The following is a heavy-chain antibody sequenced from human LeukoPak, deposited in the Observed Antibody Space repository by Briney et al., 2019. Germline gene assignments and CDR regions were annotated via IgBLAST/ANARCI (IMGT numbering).Heavy chain of an antibody. CDR2: VFYTGDT. Sequence: PSETLSLTCAVSGGSISSFYWSWIRQPPGKGLEWIGYVFYTGDTNSNPSLKSRVTMSLDTSKNQLSLRLTSVTAADTAVYYCARGFYDSSGYPTFDYWGQGTLVTVSS. V-gene: IGHV4-59*12. CDR1: GGSISSFY. J-gene: IGHJ4*02. D-gene: IGHD3-22*01. CDR3: ARGFYDSSGYPTFDY.